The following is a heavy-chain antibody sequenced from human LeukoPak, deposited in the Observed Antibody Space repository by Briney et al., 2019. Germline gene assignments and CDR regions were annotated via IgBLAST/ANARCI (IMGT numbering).Heavy chain of an antibody. J-gene: IGHJ5*02. D-gene: IGHD2-21*02. V-gene: IGHV1-69*06. CDR1: GGTFSNYT. Sequence: SVKVSCRTSGGTFSNYTISWVRQAPGQGLEWMGGIIPIFGTANYAQKFQGKVTITADKSTSTAYMELSSLRSEDTAVYYCARTYCGGDCYSSRGWFDTWGQGTLVTVSS. CDR2: IIPIFGTA. CDR3: ARTYCGGDCYSSRGWFDT.